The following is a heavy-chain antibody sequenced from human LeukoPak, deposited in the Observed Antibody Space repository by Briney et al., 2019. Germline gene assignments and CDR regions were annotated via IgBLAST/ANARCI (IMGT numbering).Heavy chain of an antibody. V-gene: IGHV3-23*01. Sequence: GGSLRLSCAASGFTFSVFGMSWVRQAPGKGLEWVSDIDDTGGTTYYADSVKGRSTISRDNSKNTLYLQVNSLRAEDTAVYYCAKGAGCRSSGWYFDHWGQGTLVTVSS. CDR3: AKGAGCRSSGWYFDH. J-gene: IGHJ4*02. CDR2: IDDTGGTT. CDR1: GFTFSVFG. D-gene: IGHD6-19*01.